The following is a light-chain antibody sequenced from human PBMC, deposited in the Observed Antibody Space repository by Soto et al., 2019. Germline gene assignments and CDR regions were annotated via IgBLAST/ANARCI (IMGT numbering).Light chain of an antibody. CDR1: SSNIGAGYE. CDR3: QSYDSSLSGYV. Sequence: QSVLTQPPSVSEAPGQRVTISCTGSSSNIGAGYEAHWYQQVPATAPKLLIYENNNRPSGVPDRFSGSKSGTAASLAITGLQAEDEAEYYCQSYDSSLSGYVFGTGTKLTVL. J-gene: IGLJ1*01. V-gene: IGLV1-40*01. CDR2: ENN.